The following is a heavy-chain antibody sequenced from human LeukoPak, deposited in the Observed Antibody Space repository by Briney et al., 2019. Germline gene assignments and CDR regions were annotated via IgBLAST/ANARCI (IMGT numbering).Heavy chain of an antibody. CDR3: ATSQWFGELLDAFDI. D-gene: IGHD3-10*01. CDR2: ISAYNGNT. CDR1: GYTFTSYG. V-gene: IGHV1-18*01. J-gene: IGHJ3*02. Sequence: ASVKVSCKASGYTFTSYGISWVRQAPGQGLEWMGWISAYNGNTNYAQKLQGRVTMTTDTSTSTAYMELRSLRSDDTAVYYCATSQWFGELLDAFDIWGQGTMVTVSS.